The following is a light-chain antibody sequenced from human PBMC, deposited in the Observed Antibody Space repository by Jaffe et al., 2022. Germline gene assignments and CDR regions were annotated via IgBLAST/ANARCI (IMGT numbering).Light chain of an antibody. CDR3: QQYVRAPHT. CDR1: QSLSSGS. CDR2: GAS. Sequence: IVLTQSPGTLSLSPGERATLSCRASQSLSSGSLAWFQQKPGQAPRLLIYGASSRATGIPDRFSGSGSGTDFTLTISRLEPEDFAVYYCQQYVRAPHTFGQGTKLEIK. J-gene: IGKJ2*01. V-gene: IGKV3-20*01.